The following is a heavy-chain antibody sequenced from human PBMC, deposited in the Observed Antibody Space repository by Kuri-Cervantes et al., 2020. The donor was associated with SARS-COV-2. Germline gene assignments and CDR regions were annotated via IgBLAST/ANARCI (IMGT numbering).Heavy chain of an antibody. CDR1: GFTFSNAW. Sequence: GGSLKISCIASGFTFSNAWMSWVRQAPGKGLEWVGFIRSKAYGGTTEYAASVKGRFTISRDDSKSIAYLQMNSLKTEDTAVYYCTRGEDDFWSGYYAGPDYWGQGTLVTVSS. J-gene: IGHJ4*02. CDR2: IRSKAYGGTT. D-gene: IGHD3-3*01. CDR3: TRGEDDFWSGYYAGPDY. V-gene: IGHV3-49*04.